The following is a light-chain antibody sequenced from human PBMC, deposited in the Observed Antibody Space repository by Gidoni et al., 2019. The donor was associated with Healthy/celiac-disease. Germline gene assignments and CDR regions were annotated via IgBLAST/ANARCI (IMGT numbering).Light chain of an antibody. CDR1: QSVSSY. V-gene: IGKV3-11*01. Sequence: EIVLTQSPATLSLSPGERATLSCRASQSVSSYLAWYQQQPGQAPRLLIYDASNRATGIPARFSGRGSGTDFTLTISSLEPEDFAVYYCQQRSNWPPTFGGGTKVEIK. CDR3: QQRSNWPPT. CDR2: DAS. J-gene: IGKJ4*01.